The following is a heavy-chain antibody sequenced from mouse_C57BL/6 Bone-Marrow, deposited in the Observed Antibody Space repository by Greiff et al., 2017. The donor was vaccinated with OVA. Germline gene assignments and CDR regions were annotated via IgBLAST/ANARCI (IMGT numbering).Heavy chain of an antibody. V-gene: IGHV5-12*01. CDR2: ISNGGGST. D-gene: IGHD2-5*01. CDR3: ARSYYSNYVAWFAY. J-gene: IGHJ3*01. CDR1: GFTFSDYY. Sequence: EVKLVESGGGLVQPGGSLKLSCAASGFTFSDYYMYWVRQTPEKRLEWVAYISNGGGSTYYPDTVKGRFTISRDNAKNTLYLQMSRLKSEDTAMYYCARSYYSNYVAWFAYWGLGTLVTVSA.